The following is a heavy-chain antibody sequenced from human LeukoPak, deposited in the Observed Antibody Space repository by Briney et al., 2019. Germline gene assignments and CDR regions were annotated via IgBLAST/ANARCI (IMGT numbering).Heavy chain of an antibody. J-gene: IGHJ4*02. CDR3: AKDRGRYCSSTSCYAGPFDY. Sequence: GGSLRLSCAASGFTFSSYGMHWVRQAPGKGLEWVAVISYDGSNKYYADSVKGRFTISRDNSKNTLYLQMNSLRAEDTAVYYCAKDRGRYCSSTSCYAGPFDYWGQGTLVTVSS. V-gene: IGHV3-30*18. CDR1: GFTFSSYG. CDR2: ISYDGSNK. D-gene: IGHD2-2*01.